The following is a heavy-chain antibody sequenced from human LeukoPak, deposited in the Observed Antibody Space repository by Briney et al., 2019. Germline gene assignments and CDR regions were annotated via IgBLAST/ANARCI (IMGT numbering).Heavy chain of an antibody. D-gene: IGHD3-22*01. CDR1: GFSFSSYW. Sequence: GGSLRLSCVASGFSFSSYWMAWVRQAPGKGLEWVANIKYDGTHKFYADSVKGRFTISRDNAKNSLFLEMNGLRADDTAVYFCASSHDSSGNDWGQGTLVTVSS. CDR3: ASSHDSSGND. V-gene: IGHV3-7*01. J-gene: IGHJ4*02. CDR2: IKYDGTHK.